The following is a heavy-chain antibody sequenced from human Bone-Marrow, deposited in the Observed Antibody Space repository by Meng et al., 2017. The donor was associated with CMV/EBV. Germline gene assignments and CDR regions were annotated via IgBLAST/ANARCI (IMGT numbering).Heavy chain of an antibody. Sequence: GESLKISCAASGFTFSSYAMSWVRQAPGKGLEWVSAISGSGGSTYYADSVKGRFTISRDNSKNTLYLQMNSLRAEDTAVYYCAKSVVLRSFLDYWGQGTLATVSS. CDR1: GFTFSSYA. V-gene: IGHV3-23*01. J-gene: IGHJ4*02. D-gene: IGHD4-17*01. CDR3: AKSVVLRSFLDY. CDR2: ISGSGGST.